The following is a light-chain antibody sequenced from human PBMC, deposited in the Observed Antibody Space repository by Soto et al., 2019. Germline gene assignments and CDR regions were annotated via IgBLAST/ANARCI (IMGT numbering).Light chain of an antibody. CDR2: GAS. CDR3: QQYDTWPRT. J-gene: IGKJ1*01. CDR1: QSVSTN. Sequence: EIVMTQSPATLSVSPGERATLSCRASQSVSTNLVWYQQKPGQAPRLLIYGASTRATGFPARFSGSGSGTDFTLTISSLQSEDFAVYYCQQYDTWPRTFGQGTKVEVK. V-gene: IGKV3-15*01.